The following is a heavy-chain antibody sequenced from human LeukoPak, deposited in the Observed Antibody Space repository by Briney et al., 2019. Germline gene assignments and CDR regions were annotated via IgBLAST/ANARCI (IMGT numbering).Heavy chain of an antibody. CDR1: GFTFSDYY. V-gene: IGHV3-11*01. J-gene: IGHJ4*02. CDR2: ISSSGNII. CDR3: ARRRYNWNAIDY. Sequence: GGSLRLSCAASGFTFSDYYMSWIRQAPGKGLEWVSYISSSGNIIYYADSVKGRFTISRDNAKNSLYLQMNSLRAEDTAVYYCARRRYNWNAIDYWGQGTLVTVSS. D-gene: IGHD1-20*01.